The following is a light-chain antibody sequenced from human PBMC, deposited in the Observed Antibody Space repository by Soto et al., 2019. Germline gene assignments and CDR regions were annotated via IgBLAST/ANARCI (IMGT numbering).Light chain of an antibody. CDR3: SSYTSSSTLEV. V-gene: IGLV2-14*01. CDR1: SSDVGGYNY. CDR2: EVS. Sequence: QSVLTQPASVSGSPGQSITISCTGTSSDVGGYNYVSWYQQHPGKAHKLMIYEVSNRPSGVSNRFSGSKSGNTASLTISGLQAEDEADYYCSSYTSSSTLEVFGTGTKLTVL. J-gene: IGLJ1*01.